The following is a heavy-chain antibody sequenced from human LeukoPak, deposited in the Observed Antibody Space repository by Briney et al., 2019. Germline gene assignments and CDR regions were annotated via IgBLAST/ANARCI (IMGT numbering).Heavy chain of an antibody. Sequence: SETLSLTCTVSGGSVSSGSYYWSWIRQPPGKGLEWIGYIYYSGSTNYNPSLKSRVTISVDTSKNQFSLKLSSVTAADTAVYYCAAGDSGSYPYDAFDIWGQGTMVTVSS. CDR2: IYYSGST. V-gene: IGHV4-61*01. CDR1: GGSVSSGSYY. J-gene: IGHJ3*02. CDR3: AAGDSGSYPYDAFDI. D-gene: IGHD3-10*01.